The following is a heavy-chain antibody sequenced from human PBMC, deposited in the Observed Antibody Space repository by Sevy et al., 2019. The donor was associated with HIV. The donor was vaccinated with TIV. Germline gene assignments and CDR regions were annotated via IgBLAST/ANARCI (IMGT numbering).Heavy chain of an antibody. Sequence: GGSLRLSCAASGFTFSYYDMNWVRQAPGKGLEWVSAIRSGSSYIFYADSVKGRFTISRDNAKNSLSLQMNSLGAEDTAVYYCASPLNYYDSPSAYWGQGTLVTVSS. V-gene: IGHV3-21*04. CDR2: IRSGSSYI. CDR1: GFTFSYYD. D-gene: IGHD3-22*01. J-gene: IGHJ4*02. CDR3: ASPLNYYDSPSAY.